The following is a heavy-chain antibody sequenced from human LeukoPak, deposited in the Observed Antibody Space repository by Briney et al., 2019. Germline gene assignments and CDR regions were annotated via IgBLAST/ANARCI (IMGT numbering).Heavy chain of an antibody. V-gene: IGHV4-39*07. D-gene: IGHD2-15*01. Sequence: PSETLSLTCTVSGGSISSSSYYWGWIRQPPGKGLEWIGSIYYNGSTYYNPSLKSRVTISVDTSKNQFSLKLSSVTAADTAVYYCARVGVVVVAAISAAFDIWGQGTMVTVSS. CDR1: GGSISSSSYY. CDR2: IYYNGST. J-gene: IGHJ3*02. CDR3: ARVGVVVVAAISAAFDI.